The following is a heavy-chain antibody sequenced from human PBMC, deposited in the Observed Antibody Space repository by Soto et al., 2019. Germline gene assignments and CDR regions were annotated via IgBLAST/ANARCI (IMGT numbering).Heavy chain of an antibody. Sequence: GGSLRLSCAASGFSFSSYDMHWVRQATGKGLDWVSAIGTAGATYYSDSVMGRFTISRENAKNSFYLQMNSLRAGDTAVYYCARATMGTLDYWGQGTLVTVSS. D-gene: IGHD7-27*01. J-gene: IGHJ4*02. CDR2: IGTAGAT. CDR3: ARATMGTLDY. CDR1: GFSFSSYD. V-gene: IGHV3-13*01.